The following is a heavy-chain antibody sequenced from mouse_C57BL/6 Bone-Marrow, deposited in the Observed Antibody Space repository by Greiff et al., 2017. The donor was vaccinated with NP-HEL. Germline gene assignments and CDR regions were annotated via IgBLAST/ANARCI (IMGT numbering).Heavy chain of an antibody. CDR2: SRNKANDYTT. CDR1: GFTFSDFY. CDR3: ARDVYYYGSSDWYFDV. V-gene: IGHV7-1*01. Sequence: DVMLVESGGGLVQSGRSLRLSCATSGFTFSDFYMEWVRQAPGKGLEWIAASRNKANDYTTEYSASVKGRFIVSRDTSQSILYLQMNALRAEDTAIYYCARDVYYYGSSDWYFDVWGTGTTVTVSS. J-gene: IGHJ1*03. D-gene: IGHD1-1*01.